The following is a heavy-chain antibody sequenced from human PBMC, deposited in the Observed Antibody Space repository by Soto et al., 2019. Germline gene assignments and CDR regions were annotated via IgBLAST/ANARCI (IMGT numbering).Heavy chain of an antibody. CDR3: ARDPSAYYDFWSGYYPRPAGYYGMDV. Sequence: EVQLVESGGGLVQPGGSLRLSCAASGFTFSSYWMSWVRQAPGKGLEGVANIKQYGSGKYYVDSVKGRFTISRDNAKNSLYLQMNSLRAEDTAVYYCARDPSAYYDFWSGYYPRPAGYYGMDVWGQGTTVTVSS. CDR2: IKQYGSGK. CDR1: GFTFSSYW. J-gene: IGHJ6*02. V-gene: IGHV3-7*01. D-gene: IGHD3-3*01.